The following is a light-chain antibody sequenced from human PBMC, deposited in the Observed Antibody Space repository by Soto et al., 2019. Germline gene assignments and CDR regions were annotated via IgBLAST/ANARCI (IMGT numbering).Light chain of an antibody. V-gene: IGKV1-39*01. CDR3: QQSYSTPQT. Sequence: LQMTQSTSSLSASVGDRVTITCRASQSISSYLNWYQQKPGKAPKLLIYAASSLQSGVPSRFSGSGSGTDFTLTISSLQPEDFATYYCQQSYSTPQTFGQGTKVDIK. CDR2: AAS. CDR1: QSISSY. J-gene: IGKJ1*01.